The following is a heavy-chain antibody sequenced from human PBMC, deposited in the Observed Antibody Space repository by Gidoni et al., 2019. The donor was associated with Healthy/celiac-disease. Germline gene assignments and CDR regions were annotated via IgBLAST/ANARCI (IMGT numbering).Heavy chain of an antibody. J-gene: IGHJ6*03. Sequence: QVQLQESGPGLVKPSQTLSLTCTVSGGSISSGGYYCSWIRQHPGKGLEWIGYIYYSGSTYYNPSLKSRVTISVDTSKNQFSLKLSSVTAADTAVYYCARGEEAVSYYDSSGPYRRHMDVWGKGTTVTVSS. CDR1: GGSISSGGYY. V-gene: IGHV4-31*03. CDR2: IYYSGST. D-gene: IGHD3-22*01. CDR3: ARGEEAVSYYDSSGPYRRHMDV.